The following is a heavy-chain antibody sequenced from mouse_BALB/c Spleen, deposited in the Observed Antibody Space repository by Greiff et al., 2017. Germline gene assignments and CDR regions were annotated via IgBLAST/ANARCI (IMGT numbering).Heavy chain of an antibody. Sequence: EVQLQQSGPELVKPGASVKISCKASGYTFTDYNMHWVKQSHGKSLEWIGYIYPYNGGTGYNQKFKSKATLTVDNSSSTAYMELRSLTSEDSAVYYCASSLYGNYWYFDVWGAGTTVTVSS. J-gene: IGHJ1*01. V-gene: IGHV1S29*02. CDR3: ASSLYGNYWYFDV. CDR1: GYTFTDYN. D-gene: IGHD2-1*01. CDR2: IYPYNGGT.